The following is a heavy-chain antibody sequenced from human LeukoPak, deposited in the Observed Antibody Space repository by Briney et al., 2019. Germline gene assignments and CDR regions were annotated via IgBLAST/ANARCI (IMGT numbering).Heavy chain of an antibody. Sequence: GGSVKVSCKASGYTFTSYAMNWVRQATGQGLEWMGWMNPNSGNTGYAHKFQGRVTIPRNTSISTVYMELSSLRSEDTAVYYCARGRDSGYVGVRYWARGTLDSVST. D-gene: IGHD5-12*01. CDR1: GYTFTSYA. CDR3: ARGRDSGYVGVRY. J-gene: IGHJ4*02. CDR2: MNPNSGNT. V-gene: IGHV1-8*01.